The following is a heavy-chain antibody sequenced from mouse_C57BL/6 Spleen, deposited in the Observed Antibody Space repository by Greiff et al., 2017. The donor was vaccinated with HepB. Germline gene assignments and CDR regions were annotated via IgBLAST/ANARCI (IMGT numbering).Heavy chain of an antibody. D-gene: IGHD1-1*01. V-gene: IGHV1-81*01. CDR3: ARSPPLTTVGSMDY. J-gene: IGHJ4*01. CDR2: IYPRSGNT. Sequence: QVHVKQSGAELARPGASVKLSCKASGYTFTSYGISWVKQRTGQGLEWIGEIYPRSGNTYYNEKFKGKATLTADKSSSTAYMELRSLTSEDSAVYFCARSPPLTTVGSMDYWGQGTSVTVSS. CDR1: GYTFTSYG.